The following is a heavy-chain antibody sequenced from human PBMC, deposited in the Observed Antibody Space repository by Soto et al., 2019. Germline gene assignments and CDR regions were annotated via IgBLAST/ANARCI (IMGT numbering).Heavy chain of an antibody. Sequence: PSETLSLTCTVSGGSISSGGYYWSWIRQHPGKGLEWIGYIYYSGSTYYNPSLQSRVTISVDTSKNQFSLKLSSVTAADTAVYYCARVGYYYGMDVWGQGTTVTVSS. J-gene: IGHJ6*02. V-gene: IGHV4-31*03. CDR1: GGSISSGGYY. CDR3: ARVGYYYGMDV. CDR2: IYYSGST.